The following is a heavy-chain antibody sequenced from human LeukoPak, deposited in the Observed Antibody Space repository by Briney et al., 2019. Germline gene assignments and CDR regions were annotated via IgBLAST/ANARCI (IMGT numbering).Heavy chain of an antibody. CDR2: INHSGST. D-gene: IGHD3-10*02. V-gene: IGHV4-34*01. J-gene: IGHJ5*02. CDR1: GGSFSGYY. Sequence: PSETLSLTCAVYGGSFSGYYWSWIRQPPGKGLEWIGEINHSGSTNYNPSLKSRVTISVDTSKNQFSLKLSSVTAADTAVCYCARGLLFLKAFDPWGQGTLVTVSS. CDR3: ARGLLFLKAFDP.